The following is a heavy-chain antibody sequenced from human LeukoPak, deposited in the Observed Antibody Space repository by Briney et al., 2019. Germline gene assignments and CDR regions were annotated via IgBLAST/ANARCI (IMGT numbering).Heavy chain of an antibody. V-gene: IGHV3-21*01. J-gene: IGHJ4*02. CDR1: GFTFSSYS. Sequence: GSLRLSCAASGFTFSSYSMNWVRQAPGKGLEWVSSISSSSSYIYYADSVKGRFTISRDNAKNSLYLRMNSLRAEDTAVYYCAREWGSTSPLDYWGQGTLVTVSS. CDR3: AREWGSTSPLDY. D-gene: IGHD2-2*01. CDR2: ISSSSSYI.